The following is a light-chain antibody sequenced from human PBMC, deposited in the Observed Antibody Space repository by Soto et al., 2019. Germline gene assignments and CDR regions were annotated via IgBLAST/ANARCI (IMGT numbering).Light chain of an antibody. CDR2: TNG. J-gene: IGLJ3*02. CDR1: SSNIGADYD. Sequence: QSVLTQPPSVSGAPGQRVTISCTGTSSNIGADYDVNWYQHLPGAAPKLLIYTNGNRPSGVPDRFSGSKSGTSASLAITGLQAEDEADYYCQSYDSGLSGSVFGGGTKLTVL. CDR3: QSYDSGLSGSV. V-gene: IGLV1-40*01.